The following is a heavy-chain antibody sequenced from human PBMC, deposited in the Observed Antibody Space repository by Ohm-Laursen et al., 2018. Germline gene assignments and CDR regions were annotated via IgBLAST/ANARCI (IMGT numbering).Heavy chain of an antibody. Sequence: ASVKVSCKASGYTFTSYGISWVRQAPGQGLEWMGWISAYNGNTNYAQKLQGRVTMTTDTSTSTAYMELRSLRSDDTAVYYCSVVVAATGSYWLDPWGQGTLVTVSS. CDR3: SVVVAATGSYWLDP. CDR1: GYTFTSYG. J-gene: IGHJ5*02. D-gene: IGHD2-15*01. CDR2: ISAYNGNT. V-gene: IGHV1-18*01.